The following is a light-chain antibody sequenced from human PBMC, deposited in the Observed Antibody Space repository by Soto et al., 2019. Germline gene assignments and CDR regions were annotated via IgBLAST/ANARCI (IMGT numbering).Light chain of an antibody. CDR1: SSNIGSNT. J-gene: IGLJ2*01. V-gene: IGLV1-44*01. CDR2: SSN. Sequence: QSVLTQPPSASGNPGQRVTISCSGSSSNIGSNTVNWYQQLPGTAPKLLIYSSNQRPSGVPDRFSGSKSGTSDSLAISGLQSEDEADYYCAAWDDSLNGPYVVFGGGTKLTVL. CDR3: AAWDDSLNGPYVV.